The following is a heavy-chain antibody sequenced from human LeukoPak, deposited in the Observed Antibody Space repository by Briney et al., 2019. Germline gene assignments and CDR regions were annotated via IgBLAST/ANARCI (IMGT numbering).Heavy chain of an antibody. D-gene: IGHD4-17*01. J-gene: IGHJ4*02. CDR3: ARDLGMTDGDYVSYFDY. Sequence: PGGSLRLSCAASGFTFGRYELNWVRQAPGKGLEWVSYISSSGSIIYYADSVKGRFTISRDNAKNSLYLQMNSLRAEDTALYYCARDLGMTDGDYVSYFDYWGQGTLVTVSS. CDR2: ISSSGSII. CDR1: GFTFGRYE. V-gene: IGHV3-48*03.